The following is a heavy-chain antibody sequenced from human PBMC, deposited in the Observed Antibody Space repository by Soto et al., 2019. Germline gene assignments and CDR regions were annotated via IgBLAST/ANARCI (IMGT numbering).Heavy chain of an antibody. Sequence: PSHTLSLTCDISGDRVSRTSSIWNWKRQSPSRGLEWLGRTYYRSKWHTDYAVSVRGRITINPDTPKNQFFLQLSSVTPDDTAVYFCARDLHGTYYYDSWGQGTLVTVSS. V-gene: IGHV6-1*01. CDR3: ARDLHGTYYYDS. CDR2: TYYRSKWHT. CDR1: GDRVSRTSSI. D-gene: IGHD1-1*01. J-gene: IGHJ4*02.